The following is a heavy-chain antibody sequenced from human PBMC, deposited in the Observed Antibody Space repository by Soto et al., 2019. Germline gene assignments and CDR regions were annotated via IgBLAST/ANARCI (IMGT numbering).Heavy chain of an antibody. Sequence: GASVRVSCKASGYTFTGYYMHWVRQAPGQGLEWMGWINPNSGGTNYAQKFQGRVTMTRDTSISTAYMELSRLRSDDTAVYYCARGTLRRDGYNPYWGQGTLVTVSS. D-gene: IGHD5-12*01. CDR1: GYTFTGYY. CDR2: INPNSGGT. V-gene: IGHV1-2*02. J-gene: IGHJ4*02. CDR3: ARGTLRRDGYNPY.